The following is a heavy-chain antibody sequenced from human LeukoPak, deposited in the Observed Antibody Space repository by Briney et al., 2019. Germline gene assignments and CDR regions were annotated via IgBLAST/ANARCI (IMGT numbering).Heavy chain of an antibody. D-gene: IGHD2-15*01. CDR2: INYSGST. CDR3: ARILGYCSGGSCYRSDDAFDI. Sequence: SETLSLTCAVYGGSFSGYYWSWIRQPPGKGLEWIGEINYSGSTNYNPSLKSRVTISVDTSKNQFSLKLSSVPAADTAVYYCARILGYCSGGSCYRSDDAFDIWGQGTMVTVSS. V-gene: IGHV4-34*01. J-gene: IGHJ3*02. CDR1: GGSFSGYY.